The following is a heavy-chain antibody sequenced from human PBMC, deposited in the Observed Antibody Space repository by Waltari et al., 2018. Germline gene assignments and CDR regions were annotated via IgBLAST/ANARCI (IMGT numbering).Heavy chain of an antibody. Sequence: EVQLVQSGAEVKKPGESLKISCKGSGYSFTSYWIAWVRQMPGKGLEWMGIIYPGDSDTRYSPSFQGQVTISADKSISTAYLQWSSLKASDTAMYYCARLIGYEVSPLYYFDYWGQGTLVTVSS. V-gene: IGHV5-51*01. CDR3: ARLIGYEVSPLYYFDY. D-gene: IGHD1-1*01. J-gene: IGHJ4*02. CDR2: IYPGDSDT. CDR1: GYSFTSYW.